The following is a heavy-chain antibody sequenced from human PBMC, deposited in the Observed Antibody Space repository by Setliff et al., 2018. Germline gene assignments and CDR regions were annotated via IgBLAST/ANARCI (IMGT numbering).Heavy chain of an antibody. CDR1: GDSISGDY. D-gene: IGHD3-10*01. V-gene: IGHV4-59*08. CDR3: AKVPITKVYFYMDV. Sequence: SETLSLTCTVSGDSISGDYWSWVRQPPGKGLQWIGYIYSTGSTNYNPSLKSRVTISVDTSKNQLSLKLSSVTAADTAVYYCAKVPITKVYFYMDVWGKGTTVTVSS. J-gene: IGHJ6*03. CDR2: IYSTGST.